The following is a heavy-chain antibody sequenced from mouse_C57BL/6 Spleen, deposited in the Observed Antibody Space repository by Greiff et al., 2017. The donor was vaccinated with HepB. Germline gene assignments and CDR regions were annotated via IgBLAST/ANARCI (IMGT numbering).Heavy chain of an antibody. CDR3: ARRFTTVVATGYFDV. D-gene: IGHD1-1*01. J-gene: IGHJ1*03. Sequence: VQGVESGPELVKPGASVKLSCKASGYTFTSYDINWVKQRPGQGLEWIGWIYPRDGSTKYNEKFKGKATLTVDTSSSTAYMELHSLTSEDSAVYFCARRFTTVVATGYFDVWGTGTTVTVSS. V-gene: IGHV1-85*01. CDR2: IYPRDGST. CDR1: GYTFTSYD.